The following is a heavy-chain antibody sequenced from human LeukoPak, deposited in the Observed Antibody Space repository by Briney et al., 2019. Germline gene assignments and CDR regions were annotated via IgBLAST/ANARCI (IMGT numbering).Heavy chain of an antibody. CDR1: GFTFSSYS. V-gene: IGHV3-30-3*01. Sequence: GGSLRLSCVASGFTFSSYSMHWVRQAPGKGLEWVAVISYDGSNKYYADSVKGRFTISRDNSKNTLYLQMNTLRAEDTAVYYCANVGDVYKDAFDIWGQGTMVTVSS. D-gene: IGHD5-24*01. CDR2: ISYDGSNK. J-gene: IGHJ3*02. CDR3: ANVGDVYKDAFDI.